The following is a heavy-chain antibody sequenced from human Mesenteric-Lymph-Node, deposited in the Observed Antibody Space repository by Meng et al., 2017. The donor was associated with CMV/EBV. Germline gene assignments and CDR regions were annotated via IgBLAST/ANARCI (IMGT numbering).Heavy chain of an antibody. CDR1: GFTFSSYS. CDR3: ARSHVVPAALFPDAFDI. J-gene: IGHJ3*02. D-gene: IGHD2-2*01. Sequence: GESLKISCAASGFTFSSYSMNWVRQAPGKGLEWVSYTYSSGSTFYADFVEGRFTVSRDSSKNTLYLQMNSLRVEDTAVYYCARSHVVPAALFPDAFDIWGQGTMVTVSS. CDR2: TYSSGST. V-gene: IGHV3-53*01.